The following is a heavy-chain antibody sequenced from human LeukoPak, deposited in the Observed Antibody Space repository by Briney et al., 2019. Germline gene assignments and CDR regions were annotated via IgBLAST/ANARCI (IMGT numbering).Heavy chain of an antibody. J-gene: IGHJ5*02. CDR1: GGSISSYY. CDR2: IYYSGST. Sequence: MPSETLSLTCTVSGGSISSYYWSWIRQPPGKGLEWIGYIYYSGSTNYNPSLKSRVTISVDTSKNQFSLKLSSVTAADTAVYYCARGDIVVVPAAWAGWFDPWGQGTLVTVSS. CDR3: ARGDIVVVPAAWAGWFDP. D-gene: IGHD2-2*01. V-gene: IGHV4-59*08.